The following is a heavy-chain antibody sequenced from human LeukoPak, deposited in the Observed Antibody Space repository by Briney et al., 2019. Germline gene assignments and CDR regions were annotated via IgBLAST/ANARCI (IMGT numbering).Heavy chain of an antibody. Sequence: GGSLRLSCAASGFTFSSYAMSWVRQAPGKGLKWVSAISGSGGSTYYADSVKGRFTISRDNSKNTLYLQMNSLRAEDTAVYYCAKPTYDSSGYYYLYYFDYWGQGTLVTVSS. CDR3: AKPTYDSSGYYYLYYFDY. CDR1: GFTFSSYA. J-gene: IGHJ4*02. V-gene: IGHV3-23*01. D-gene: IGHD3-22*01. CDR2: ISGSGGST.